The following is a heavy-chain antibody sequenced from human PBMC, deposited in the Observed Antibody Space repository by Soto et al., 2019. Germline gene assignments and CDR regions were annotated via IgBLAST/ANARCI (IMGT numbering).Heavy chain of an antibody. J-gene: IGHJ6*02. Sequence: RRLSCAASGFTFSSYSMNWVRQAPGKGLEWVSYISSSSSTIYYADSVKGRFTISRDNAKNSLYLQMNSLRDEDTAVYYCARECRYYYGMDVWGQGTTVTVSS. V-gene: IGHV3-48*02. D-gene: IGHD2-15*01. CDR2: ISSSSSTI. CDR1: GFTFSSYS. CDR3: ARECRYYYGMDV.